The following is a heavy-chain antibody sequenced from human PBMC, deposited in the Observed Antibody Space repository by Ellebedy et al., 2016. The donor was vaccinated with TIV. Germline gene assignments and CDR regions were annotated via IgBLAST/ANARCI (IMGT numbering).Heavy chain of an antibody. CDR1: GYTFTGYF. D-gene: IGHD5-24*01. CDR2: INPNSGDT. Sequence: ASVKVSCKASGYTFTGYFMHWVRQAPGQGLEWMGWINPNSGDTNYPQKFQGWVTMIRETSNRPAYMELSRLGSDDTADYYCARQEMATIGDSFDIWGQGTMVTVSS. CDR3: ARQEMATIGDSFDI. V-gene: IGHV1-2*04. J-gene: IGHJ3*02.